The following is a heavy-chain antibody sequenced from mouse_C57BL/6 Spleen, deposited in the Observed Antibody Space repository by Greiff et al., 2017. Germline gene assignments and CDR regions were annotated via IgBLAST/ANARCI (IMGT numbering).Heavy chain of an antibody. V-gene: IGHV1-76*01. CDR3: ARRLLRMDAMDY. D-gene: IGHD2-3*01. Sequence: QVQLQQSGAELVRPGASVKLSCKASGYTFTDYYINWVKQRPGQGLEWIARIYPGSGNTYYNEKFKGKATLTAEKSSSTAYMQLSSLTSEDSAVYFCARRLLRMDAMDYWGQGTSVTVSS. J-gene: IGHJ4*01. CDR1: GYTFTDYY. CDR2: IYPGSGNT.